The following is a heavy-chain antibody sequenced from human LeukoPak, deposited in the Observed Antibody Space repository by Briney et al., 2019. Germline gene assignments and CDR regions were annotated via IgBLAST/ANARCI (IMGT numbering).Heavy chain of an antibody. Sequence: GGSLRLSCAGSGFTLSSYSMNWVRQAPGEGLEWISYISKNGGIIYYAGSVKGRFTVSRDRASDSVYLQINSPRVEDTAVYYCALGYCSGGRCYHDAFDLWGQGTAVAVSS. CDR1: GFTLSSYS. V-gene: IGHV3-48*01. J-gene: IGHJ3*01. CDR2: ISKNGGII. CDR3: ALGYCSGGRCYHDAFDL. D-gene: IGHD2-15*01.